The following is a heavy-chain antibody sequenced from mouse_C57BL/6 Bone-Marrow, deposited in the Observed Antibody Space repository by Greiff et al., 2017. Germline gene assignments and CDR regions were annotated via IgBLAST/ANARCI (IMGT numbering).Heavy chain of an antibody. J-gene: IGHJ4*01. D-gene: IGHD1-1*02. CDR2: IDPSDSYT. CDR1: GYTFTSYW. Sequence: QVQLKQPGAELVMPGASVKLSCKASGYTFTSYWMHWVKQRPGQGLEWIGEIDPSDSYTNYNQKFKGKSTLTVDKSSSTAYMQLSSLTSEDSAVYYCARVANYYAMDYWGQGTSVTVSS. V-gene: IGHV1-69*01. CDR3: ARVANYYAMDY.